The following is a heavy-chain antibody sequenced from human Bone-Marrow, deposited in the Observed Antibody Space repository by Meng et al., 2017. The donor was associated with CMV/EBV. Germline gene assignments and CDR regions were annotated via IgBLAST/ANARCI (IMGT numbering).Heavy chain of an antibody. V-gene: IGHV3-23*01. CDR1: GFTFSSYA. Sequence: GESLKISCAASGFTFSSYAMSWVRQAPGKGLEWVSAISGSGGSTYYADSVKGRFTISRDNSKNTLYLQMNSLRAEDTAVYYCARDRLVGATSWWYFDYWGQGTLVTVSS. D-gene: IGHD1-26*01. CDR3: ARDRLVGATSWWYFDY. CDR2: ISGSGGST. J-gene: IGHJ4*02.